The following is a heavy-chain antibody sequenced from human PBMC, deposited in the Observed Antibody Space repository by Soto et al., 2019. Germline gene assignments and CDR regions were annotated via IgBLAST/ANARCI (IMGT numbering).Heavy chain of an antibody. D-gene: IGHD5-12*01. CDR1: GGSISGYF. V-gene: IGHV4-59*01. J-gene: IGHJ4*02. CDR3: ARSEKGMATILDY. Sequence: SETLSLTCTVSGGSISGYFWNWIRQPPGKGLEWIGYIYSSGSTNYKSSLKSRVTISVDTSKNQFSLKLSSVTAADTAVYYCARSEKGMATILDYWGQGILVTVSS. CDR2: IYSSGST.